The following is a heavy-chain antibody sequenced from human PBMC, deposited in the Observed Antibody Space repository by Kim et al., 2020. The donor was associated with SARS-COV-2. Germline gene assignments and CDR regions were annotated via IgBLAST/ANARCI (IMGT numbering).Heavy chain of an antibody. CDR1: GYSFTSYW. J-gene: IGHJ6*02. CDR3: ARSLTPRGIAAAGTVAMDV. V-gene: IGHV5-51*01. Sequence: GESLKISCKGSGYSFTSYWIAWVRQMPGKGLEWMGIIYPADSDTRYSPSLQGQVTISVDKSISTAYLQWGSLKASDTAIYYCARSLTPRGIAAAGTVAMDVWGQGTTVTVSS. D-gene: IGHD6-13*01. CDR2: IYPADSDT.